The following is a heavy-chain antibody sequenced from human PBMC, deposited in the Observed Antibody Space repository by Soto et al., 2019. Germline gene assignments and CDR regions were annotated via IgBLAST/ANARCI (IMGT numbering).Heavy chain of an antibody. CDR3: ARDIVATNYYYYYGMGV. CDR1: GYTFTSYA. D-gene: IGHD5-12*01. CDR2: INAGNGNT. J-gene: IGHJ6*02. Sequence: ASVKVSCKASGYTFTSYAMHWVRQAPGQRLEWMGWINAGNGNTKYSQKFQGRVTITRDTSASTAYMELSSLRSEDTAVYYCARDIVATNYYYYYGMGVWGQGTTVTVSS. V-gene: IGHV1-3*01.